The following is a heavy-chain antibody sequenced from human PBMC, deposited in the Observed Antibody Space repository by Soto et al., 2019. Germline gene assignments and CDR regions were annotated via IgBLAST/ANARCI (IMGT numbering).Heavy chain of an antibody. CDR2: ISYDGSNK. CDR3: ARDRYSNLRDLQAYYFDY. Sequence: QVQLVESGGGVVQPGRSLRLSCAASGFTFSSYAMHWVRQAPGKGLEWVAVISYDGSNKYYADSVKCRFTISRDNSKNTLYLQMNSLRAEDTAVYYCARDRYSNLRDLQAYYFDYWGQGTLVTVSS. D-gene: IGHD4-4*01. J-gene: IGHJ4*02. CDR1: GFTFSSYA. V-gene: IGHV3-30-3*01.